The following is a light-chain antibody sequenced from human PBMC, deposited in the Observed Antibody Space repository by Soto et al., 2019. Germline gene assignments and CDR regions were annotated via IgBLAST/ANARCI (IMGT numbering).Light chain of an antibody. V-gene: IGKV1-5*03. CDR3: QQYGSSSPWT. CDR2: KAS. Sequence: DIQMTQYPSTLSASVGDRVTITCRASQSISSWLAWYQQKPGKAPKLLIYKASSLETGVPSRFSGSGSGTEFTLIISSLQPDDFASYYCQQYGSSSPWTVGQGTKVEIK. J-gene: IGKJ1*01. CDR1: QSISSW.